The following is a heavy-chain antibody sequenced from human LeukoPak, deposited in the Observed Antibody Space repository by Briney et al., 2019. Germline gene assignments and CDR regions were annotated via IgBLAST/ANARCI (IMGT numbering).Heavy chain of an antibody. CDR2: IYSGGST. CDR1: GFTVSSNY. D-gene: IGHD5-24*01. J-gene: IGHJ6*04. CDR3: AKKRSGNGYSYYTVWTS. Sequence: GGSLRLSCAASGFTVSSNYMSWVRQAPGKGLEWVSVIYSGGSTYYADSVKGRFTISRDNSKNTLYLQMNSLRAEDTAVYYCAKKRSGNGYSYYTVWTSGAKGPRSPSPQ. V-gene: IGHV3-53*01.